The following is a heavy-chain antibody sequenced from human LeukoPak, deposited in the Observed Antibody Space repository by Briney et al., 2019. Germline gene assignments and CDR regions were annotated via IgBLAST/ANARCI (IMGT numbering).Heavy chain of an antibody. CDR2: INHSGST. CDR3: ARGGCSGGSCYSDKGFVSWFDP. Sequence: PSETLSLTCAVYGGSFSGYYWSWIRQPPGKGLEWIGEINHSGSTNYNPSLKSRVTISVDTSKNQFSLKLSSVTAADTAVYYCARGGCSGGSCYSDKGFVSWFDPWGQGTLVTVSS. J-gene: IGHJ5*02. D-gene: IGHD2-15*01. V-gene: IGHV4-34*01. CDR1: GGSFSGYY.